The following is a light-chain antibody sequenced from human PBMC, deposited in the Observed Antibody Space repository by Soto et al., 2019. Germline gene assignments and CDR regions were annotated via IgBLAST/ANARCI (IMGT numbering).Light chain of an antibody. Sequence: QSVLTQSPSASASLGASVKLTCTLSSGHSTYAIAWHQQQPEKGPRYLMKLDSDGSHSKGDGIPDRFSGSSSGAERYLTISSLQSEDEADYYCQTWATVPDGVFGGGTKLTVL. CDR2: LDSDGSH. CDR1: SGHSTYA. J-gene: IGLJ3*02. V-gene: IGLV4-69*01. CDR3: QTWATVPDGV.